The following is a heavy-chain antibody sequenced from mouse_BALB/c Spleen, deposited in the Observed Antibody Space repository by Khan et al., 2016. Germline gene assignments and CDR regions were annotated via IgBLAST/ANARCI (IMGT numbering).Heavy chain of an antibody. D-gene: IGHD1-2*01. V-gene: IGHV14-1*02. Sequence: VPLQQSGAELVRPGALVKLSCKASGFNIKDYYMHWVKQRPEQGLEWIGWIDPENGNTIYDPKFQGKASITADTSSNTAYLQLSSLTSQDTAVYYCARSTATYFDYWGQGTTVTVSS. J-gene: IGHJ2*01. CDR1: GFNIKDYY. CDR3: ARSTATYFDY. CDR2: IDPENGNT.